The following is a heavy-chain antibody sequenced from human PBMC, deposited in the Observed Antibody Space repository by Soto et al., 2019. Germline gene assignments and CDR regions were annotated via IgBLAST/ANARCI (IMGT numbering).Heavy chain of an antibody. Sequence: SETLSLTCTVSGGSISSYYWSWIRQPPGKGLEWIGYIYYSGSTNYNPSLKSRVTISVDTSKNQFSLKLSSVTAADTAVYYCARLESSSWSPPSFDYWGQGTLVTVSS. J-gene: IGHJ4*02. CDR1: GGSISSYY. V-gene: IGHV4-59*08. CDR3: ARLESSSWSPPSFDY. D-gene: IGHD6-13*01. CDR2: IYYSGST.